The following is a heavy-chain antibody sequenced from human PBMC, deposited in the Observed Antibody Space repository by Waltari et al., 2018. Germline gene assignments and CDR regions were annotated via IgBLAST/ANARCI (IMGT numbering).Heavy chain of an antibody. CDR2: IYYSGST. J-gene: IGHJ5*02. Sequence: QLQLQESGPGLVKPSETLSLTCTVAGGSISSSSYYWGWIRQPPGKGLEWIGSIYYSGSTYYNPSLKSRVTISVDTSKNQFSLKLSSVTAADTAVYYCARDYVVVVAATSNWFDPWGQGTLVTVSS. D-gene: IGHD2-15*01. CDR1: GGSISSSSYY. CDR3: ARDYVVVVAATSNWFDP. V-gene: IGHV4-39*07.